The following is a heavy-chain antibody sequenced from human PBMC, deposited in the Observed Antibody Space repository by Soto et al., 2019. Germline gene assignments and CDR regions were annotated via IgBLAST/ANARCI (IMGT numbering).Heavy chain of an antibody. V-gene: IGHV3-30-3*01. J-gene: IGHJ4*02. CDR3: ARGGYTDILTHIESGYFLDS. CDR1: GFIFNTYT. CDR2: VSHDGANK. Sequence: GESLKISCAPSGFIFNTYTMHWVRQAPGKGLEWVAVVSHDGANKYYADSVQGRFTISRDNSDHKLFLQMNSLRAEDTAVYFCARGGYTDILTHIESGYFLDSSGQGTLGTVSS. D-gene: IGHD3-9*01.